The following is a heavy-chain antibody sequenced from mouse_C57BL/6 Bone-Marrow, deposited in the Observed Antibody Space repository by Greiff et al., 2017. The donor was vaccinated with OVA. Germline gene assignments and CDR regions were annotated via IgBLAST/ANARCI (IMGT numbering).Heavy chain of an antibody. CDR2: ISNGGGRT. J-gene: IGHJ4*01. V-gene: IGHV5-12*01. Sequence: EVKLMESGGGLVQPGGSLKLSCAASGFTFSDYDMYWIRQTPEKRLEWVAYISNGGGRTYYPDTVKGRFTISRDNAKNTLYLQMSRLKSEDKAMYYCARLDAMDYSYRGPSAPVTS. CDR3: ARLDAMDY. CDR1: GFTFSDYD.